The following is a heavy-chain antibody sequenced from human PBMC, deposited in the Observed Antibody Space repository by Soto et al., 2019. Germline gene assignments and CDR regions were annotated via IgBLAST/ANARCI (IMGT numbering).Heavy chain of an antibody. CDR2: ITISGSTI. Sequence: GVSLRLSCAASGFTYSGHYKSWLPQAPGKGLAWLSDITISGSTIYYADSVKGRFTISRDNAKNSLYLQMNSLRAEDTAVYYCAREQPTMVRGVTKDYYYYGMDVWGQGTTVTVSS. CDR1: GFTYSGHY. D-gene: IGHD3-10*01. CDR3: AREQPTMVRGVTKDYYYYGMDV. J-gene: IGHJ6*02. V-gene: IGHV3-11*01.